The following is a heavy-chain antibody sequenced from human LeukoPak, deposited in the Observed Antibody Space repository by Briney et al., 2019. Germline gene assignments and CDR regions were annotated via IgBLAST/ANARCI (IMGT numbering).Heavy chain of an antibody. V-gene: IGHV3-74*01. D-gene: IGHD1/OR15-1a*01. CDR2: INGDGSDT. CDR3: ARDPRNKGFDP. J-gene: IGHJ5*02. Sequence: TGGSLRLSCAASGFTFSGYWMHWARQSPGKGRVWVSCINGDGSDTRYADSVKGRFTIPRDDAKNTLYLQMNSLRVEDTAVYYCARDPRNKGFDPWGQGTLVTVSS. CDR1: GFTFSGYW.